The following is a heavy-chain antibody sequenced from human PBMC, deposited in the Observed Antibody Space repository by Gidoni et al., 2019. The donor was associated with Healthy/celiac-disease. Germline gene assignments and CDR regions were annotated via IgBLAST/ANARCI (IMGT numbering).Heavy chain of an antibody. V-gene: IGHV3-21*01. J-gene: IGHJ5*02. CDR3: ARYCSGGSCYSRGFDP. D-gene: IGHD2-15*01. Sequence: EVQLVESGGGLVKPGGSLRLSCAASGFPFRSYSMNWVRQAPGKGLEWVSSISSSSSYIYYADSVKGRFTISRDNAKNSLYLQMNSLRAEDTAVYYCARYCSGGSCYSRGFDPWGQGTLVTVSS. CDR1: GFPFRSYS. CDR2: ISSSSSYI.